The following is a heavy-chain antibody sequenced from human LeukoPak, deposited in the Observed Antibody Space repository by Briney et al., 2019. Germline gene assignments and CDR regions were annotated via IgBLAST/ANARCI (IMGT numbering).Heavy chain of an antibody. J-gene: IGHJ4*02. V-gene: IGHV1-18*01. D-gene: IGHD3-3*01. CDR1: GYTFTSYG. Sequence: ASVKVSCKASGYTFTSYGISWVRQAPGQGREWRGWISAYNGNTNYAQKLQGRVTMTTDTSTSTAYMELRSLRSDDTAVYYCARNYDFWSGPGAFDYWGQGTLVTVSS. CDR2: ISAYNGNT. CDR3: ARNYDFWSGPGAFDY.